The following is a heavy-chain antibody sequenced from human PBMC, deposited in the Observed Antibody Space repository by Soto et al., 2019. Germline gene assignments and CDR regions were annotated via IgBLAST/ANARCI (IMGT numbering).Heavy chain of an antibody. V-gene: IGHV1-69*01. Sequence: QVQLVQSGAEVKKPGSSVKVSCKASGGTFSSYAISWVRQAPGQGLEWMGGIIPIFGTANYAQKFQGRVTITADESTSTAYMELSSLSSEDPAVYYCARELTTVTNYFDYWGQGTLVTVSS. CDR1: GGTFSSYA. D-gene: IGHD4-17*01. J-gene: IGHJ4*02. CDR3: ARELTTVTNYFDY. CDR2: IIPIFGTA.